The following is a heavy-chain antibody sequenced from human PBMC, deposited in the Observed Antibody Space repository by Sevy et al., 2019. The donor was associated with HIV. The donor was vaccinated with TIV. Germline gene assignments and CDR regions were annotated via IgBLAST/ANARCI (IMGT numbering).Heavy chain of an antibody. CDR2: ISSSSSYI. V-gene: IGHV3-21*01. Sequence: GGSLRLSCAASGFIFSNYNMNWVHQAPGKGLEWVSSISSSSSYIYYADSVKGRFTISRDNAKNSLYLQMNSLRAEDTAVYYCAGENYYDSTAYRFDYWGQGTLVTVSS. CDR1: GFIFSNYN. CDR3: AGENYYDSTAYRFDY. J-gene: IGHJ4*02. D-gene: IGHD3-22*01.